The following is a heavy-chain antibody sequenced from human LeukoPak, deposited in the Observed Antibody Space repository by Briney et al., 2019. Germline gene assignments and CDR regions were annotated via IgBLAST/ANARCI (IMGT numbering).Heavy chain of an antibody. Sequence: SVKVSCKASGGTFSSYAISWVRQAPGQGLEWMGGIIPIFGTANYAPKFQGRVTITADESTSTAYMELSSLRSEDTAVYYCARSYCSGGSCLSEFDYWGQGTLVTVSS. D-gene: IGHD2-15*01. V-gene: IGHV1-69*13. J-gene: IGHJ4*02. CDR3: ARSYCSGGSCLSEFDY. CDR2: IIPIFGTA. CDR1: GGTFSSYA.